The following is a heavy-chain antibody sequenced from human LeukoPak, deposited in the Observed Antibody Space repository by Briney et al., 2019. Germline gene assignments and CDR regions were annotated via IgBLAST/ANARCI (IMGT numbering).Heavy chain of an antibody. V-gene: IGHV4-59*01. Sequence: SETLSLTCTVSGGSINNYYWNWIRQPPGKGLEWIGYMSYSGNTYYNPSLKSRVTISVDMSKNQFYLQMGSVTAAGTAVYYCARDEYGGPFDYWGQGALVTVSS. CDR2: MSYSGNT. J-gene: IGHJ4*02. D-gene: IGHD4/OR15-4a*01. CDR1: GGSINNYY. CDR3: ARDEYGGPFDY.